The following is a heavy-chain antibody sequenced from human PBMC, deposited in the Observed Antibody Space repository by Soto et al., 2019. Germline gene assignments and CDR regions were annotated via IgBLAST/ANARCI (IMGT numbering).Heavy chain of an antibody. D-gene: IGHD5-12*01. CDR1: GASITYGGYS. V-gene: IGHV4-30-2*01. J-gene: IGHJ4*02. Sequence: QLQLHQSGSGLVKASQTLSLTCTLSGASITYGGYSWSWIRQPPGKDLEWLGYISHIESTFYNPSFQSRLTLSIDRSKNQFSLKLASMTAADTAAYYCARGGGYDPFDYWGQGTLVTVAS. CDR3: ARGGGYDPFDY. CDR2: ISHIEST.